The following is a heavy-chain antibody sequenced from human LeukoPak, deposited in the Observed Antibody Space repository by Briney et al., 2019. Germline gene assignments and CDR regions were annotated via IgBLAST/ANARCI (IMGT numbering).Heavy chain of an antibody. J-gene: IGHJ4*02. CDR2: IYSGGST. CDR1: GFIASSNY. Sequence: GGSLRLSCSASGFIASSNYMSWVRQAPGKGLEWVSLIYSGGSTYYADSVKGRFTISRDNAKNTLYLQMNSLRAEDTAVYYCATAGNYRFDYWGQGTLVTVSS. D-gene: IGHD1-7*01. V-gene: IGHV3-53*01. CDR3: ATAGNYRFDY.